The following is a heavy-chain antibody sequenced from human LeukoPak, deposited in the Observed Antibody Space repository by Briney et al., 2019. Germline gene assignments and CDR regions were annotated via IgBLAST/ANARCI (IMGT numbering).Heavy chain of an antibody. CDR3: ATRGGYDISGYSSPYYFDY. V-gene: IGHV3-7*01. D-gene: IGHD3-22*01. CDR1: GFTFSAYW. CDR2: IKQDGSER. Sequence: GGSLRLSCAASGFTFSAYWMRWVRQALGKGLEWVANIKQDGSERYYVDSLKGWFTISRDNSKNSLYLQMSSLRAEDTAVYYCATRGGYDISGYSSPYYFDYWGQGTLVTVSS. J-gene: IGHJ4*02.